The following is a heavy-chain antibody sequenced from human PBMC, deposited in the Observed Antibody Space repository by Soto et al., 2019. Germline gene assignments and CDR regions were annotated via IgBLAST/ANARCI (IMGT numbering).Heavy chain of an antibody. CDR2: IYYSGST. Sequence: QVQLQESGPGLVKPSQTLSLTCTVSGGSISSGGYYWSWIRQHPGKGLEWIGYIYYSGSTYSNPSLKSRVTISVDTSKNQFALKLSSVTAADTAVYYCARDSGSYYYYGMDVWGQGTTVTVSS. V-gene: IGHV4-31*03. D-gene: IGHD1-26*01. J-gene: IGHJ6*02. CDR3: ARDSGSYYYYGMDV. CDR1: GGSISSGGYY.